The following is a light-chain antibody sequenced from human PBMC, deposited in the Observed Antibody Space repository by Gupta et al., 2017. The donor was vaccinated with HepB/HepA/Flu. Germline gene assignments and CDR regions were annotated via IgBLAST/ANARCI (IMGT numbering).Light chain of an antibody. J-gene: IGKJ4*01. CDR1: QSVSIY. V-gene: IGKV3-11*01. CDR3: QQRSNWPLT. Sequence: EIVLTQSPATLSLSPGERATLSCRASQSVSIYLAWYQQKPGQAPRLLIYDTSNRATGIPARFSGSGPGTDFTLTISSLEPEDFAVYYCQQRSNWPLTFGGGCKVEIK. CDR2: DTS.